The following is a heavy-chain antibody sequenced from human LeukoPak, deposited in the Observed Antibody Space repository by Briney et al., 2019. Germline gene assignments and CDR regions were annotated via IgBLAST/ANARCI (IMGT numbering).Heavy chain of an antibody. CDR2: IYSGGST. CDR3: ARGNFRYCSSTSCLPEDY. D-gene: IGHD2-2*01. V-gene: IGHV3-66*01. CDR1: GFTVSSNY. J-gene: IGHJ4*02. Sequence: GGSLRLSCAASGFTVSSNYMSWVRQAPGKGLEWVSVIYSGGSTYYADSVKGRFTISRDNSKNTLYLQMNSLRAEDTAVYYCARGNFRYCSSTSCLPEDYWGQGTLVTVSS.